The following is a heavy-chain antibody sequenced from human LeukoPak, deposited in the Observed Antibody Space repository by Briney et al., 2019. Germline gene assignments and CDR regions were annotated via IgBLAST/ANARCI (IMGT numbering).Heavy chain of an antibody. CDR3: ARDQYYYDSSGYYRIDY. D-gene: IGHD3-22*01. CDR2: IYTSGST. Sequence: SETLSLTRTVSGGSISSYYWSWIRQPAGKGLEWIGRIYTSGSTNYNPSLKSRVTMSVDTSKNQFSLKLSSVTAADTAVYYCARDQYYYDSSGYYRIDYWGQGTLVTVSS. CDR1: GGSISSYY. V-gene: IGHV4-4*07. J-gene: IGHJ4*02.